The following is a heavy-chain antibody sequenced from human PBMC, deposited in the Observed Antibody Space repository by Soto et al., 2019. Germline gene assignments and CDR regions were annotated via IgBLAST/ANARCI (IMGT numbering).Heavy chain of an antibody. J-gene: IGHJ5*02. CDR2: ISSSGSSI. CDR3: AREESLFWFDP. Sequence: PGGSLRLSCAASGFTFSNYEMNCVRQAPGKGLEWLSYISSSGSSIYYADSVKGRFTISRDNAKNSLYLQMNSLRAEDTAVYYCAREESLFWFDPWGQGTLVTVSS. V-gene: IGHV3-48*03. CDR1: GFTFSNYE.